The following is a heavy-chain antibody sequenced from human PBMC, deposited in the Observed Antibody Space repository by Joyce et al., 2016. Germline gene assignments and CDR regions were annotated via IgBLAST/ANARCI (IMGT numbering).Heavy chain of an antibody. J-gene: IGHJ4*02. CDR3: ARLNYFAH. CDR1: GYIFTTSA. V-gene: IGHV1-3*01. CDR2: INAANGVT. Sequence: QVQLVQSGAEVKKPGASVKLSCKASGYIFTTSAMHWVRQAPGQRHEWMAYINAANGVTTSSQKFQGRVIVTIDTSAGTVYMGLSGLRSEDTAVYYCARLNYFAHWGQGTLVTVSS.